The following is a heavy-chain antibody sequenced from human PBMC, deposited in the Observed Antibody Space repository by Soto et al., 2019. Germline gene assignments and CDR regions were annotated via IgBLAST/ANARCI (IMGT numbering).Heavy chain of an antibody. D-gene: IGHD3-10*01. CDR3: ARGARTMVRYEGVPGPPLYFDY. CDR1: GYSFTSYW. V-gene: IGHV5-51*01. CDR2: IYPGDSDT. Sequence: PGESLKISCKGSGYSFTSYWIGWVRQMPGKGLQWMGIIYPGDSDTRYSPSFQGQVTISADKSISTAYLQWGSLKASDTAMYYCARGARTMVRYEGVPGPPLYFDYWGQGTLVTVSS. J-gene: IGHJ4*02.